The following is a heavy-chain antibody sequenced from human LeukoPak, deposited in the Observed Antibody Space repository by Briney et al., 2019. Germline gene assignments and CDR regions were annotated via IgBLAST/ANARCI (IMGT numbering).Heavy chain of an antibody. J-gene: IGHJ6*02. Sequence: PSETLSLTCAVYGGSFSGYYWSWIRQPPGKGLEWIGEINHSGSTNYNPSLKSRVTISVDTSKNQFSLKLSSVTAADTAVYYCARGSPYYYDSTPYWHYYFGMDVWGQGTTVTVSS. V-gene: IGHV4-34*01. CDR1: GGSFSGYY. D-gene: IGHD3-22*01. CDR2: INHSGST. CDR3: ARGSPYYYDSTPYWHYYFGMDV.